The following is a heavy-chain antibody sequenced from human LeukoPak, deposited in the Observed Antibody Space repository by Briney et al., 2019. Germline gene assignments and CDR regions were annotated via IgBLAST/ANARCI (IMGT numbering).Heavy chain of an antibody. CDR3: AKDRACSGGSCYLPDAFDI. J-gene: IGHJ3*02. Sequence: PGGSLRLSCAASGFTFSSYAMNWVRQAPGKGLEWVSAISGSGGSTYYADSVKGRFTISRDNSKNTLYLQMNSLRAEDTAVYYCAKDRACSGGSCYLPDAFDIWGQGTMVTVSS. CDR1: GFTFSSYA. V-gene: IGHV3-23*01. D-gene: IGHD2-15*01. CDR2: ISGSGGST.